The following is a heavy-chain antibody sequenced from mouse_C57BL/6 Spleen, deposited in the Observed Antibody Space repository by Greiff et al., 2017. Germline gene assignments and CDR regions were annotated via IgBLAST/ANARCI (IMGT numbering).Heavy chain of an antibody. J-gene: IGHJ2*01. D-gene: IGHD2-3*01. Sequence: QVQLQQPGAELVKPGASVKLSCKASGYTFTSYWMHWVKQRPGQGLEWIGMIHPNSGSTNYNEKFKSKATLTVDKSSSTAYMQLSSLTSEDSAVYYCARYDGYDGGFDYWGQGTTLTVSS. V-gene: IGHV1-64*01. CDR1: GYTFTSYW. CDR3: ARYDGYDGGFDY. CDR2: IHPNSGST.